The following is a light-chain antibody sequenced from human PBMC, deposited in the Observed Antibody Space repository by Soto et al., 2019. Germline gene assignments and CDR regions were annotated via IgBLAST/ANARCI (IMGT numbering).Light chain of an antibody. CDR2: QTS. Sequence: EIVLTQSPATLSSFPGDRVTLSCLASQYINTRLAWYQHRPGQAPRLLIYQTSIRAAGIPARFSASGTGTDFTLTISDVQPEDFAVYYCHQRQSWPRTFGQGTKVDI. V-gene: IGKV3-11*01. J-gene: IGKJ1*01. CDR3: HQRQSWPRT. CDR1: QYINTR.